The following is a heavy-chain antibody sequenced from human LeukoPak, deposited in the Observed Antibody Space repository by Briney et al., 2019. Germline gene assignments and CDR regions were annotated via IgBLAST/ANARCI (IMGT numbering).Heavy chain of an antibody. CDR2: ITNSGGTT. V-gene: IGHV3-23*01. Sequence: GGSLRLSCAASGFTFDDYGMSWVRQAPGKGLEWVSAITNSGGTTYYADSVKGRFTISRDNSKNTLYLQMNSLRAEDTAVYYCAKDPPPVSWLFDYWGQGTLVTVSS. CDR3: AKDPPPVSWLFDY. CDR1: GFTFDDYG. D-gene: IGHD3-16*01. J-gene: IGHJ4*02.